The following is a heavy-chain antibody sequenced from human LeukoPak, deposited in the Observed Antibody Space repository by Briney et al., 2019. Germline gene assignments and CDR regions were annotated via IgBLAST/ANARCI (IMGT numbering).Heavy chain of an antibody. D-gene: IGHD3-3*01. Sequence: QPGGSLRLSCAASGFTFSSYWMHWVRQAPGKGLEWVAFIRYDGSNKYYADSVKGRFTISRDNSKNTLYLQMNSLGAEDTAVYYCAKVPVGVAHAQFAFDIWGQGTMVTVSS. J-gene: IGHJ3*02. CDR2: IRYDGSNK. CDR3: AKVPVGVAHAQFAFDI. CDR1: GFTFSSYW. V-gene: IGHV3-30*02.